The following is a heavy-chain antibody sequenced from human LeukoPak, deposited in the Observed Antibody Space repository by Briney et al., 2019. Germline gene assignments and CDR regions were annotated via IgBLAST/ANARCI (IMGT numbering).Heavy chain of an antibody. CDR1: GFTFSSYA. Sequence: PGGSLRLSCAASGFTFSSYAMHWVRQAPGKGLEWVAVISYDGSNKYYADSVKGRFTISRDNSKNTLYLQMNSLRAEDTAVYYCARDYPAPKWLFSYYYYYGMDVWGQGTTVTVSS. D-gene: IGHD6-19*01. CDR3: ARDYPAPKWLFSYYYYYGMDV. V-gene: IGHV3-30-3*01. CDR2: ISYDGSNK. J-gene: IGHJ6*02.